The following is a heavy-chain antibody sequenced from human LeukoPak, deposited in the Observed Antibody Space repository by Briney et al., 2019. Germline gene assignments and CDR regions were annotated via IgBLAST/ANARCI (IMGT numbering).Heavy chain of an antibody. V-gene: IGHV3-66*01. CDR2: IYSAGHT. CDR1: GFSVSSNY. Sequence: GGSLRLSRAASGFSVSSNYMTWIRQAPGKGLEWVSVIYSAGHTYYADSVNGRFTISRDNSKNTLYFQMNSLTDEDTAVYYCARGVGERFFDYWGQGTLVTVSS. D-gene: IGHD3-10*01. J-gene: IGHJ4*02. CDR3: ARGVGERFFDY.